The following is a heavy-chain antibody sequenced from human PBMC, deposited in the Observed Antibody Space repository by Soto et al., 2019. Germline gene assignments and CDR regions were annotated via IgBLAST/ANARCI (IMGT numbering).Heavy chain of an antibody. CDR1: GGSISNSNW. D-gene: IGHD1-26*01. Sequence: QVQLQESGPGLVKPSGTLSLTCAVFGGSISNSNWWTWVRQPPGKGLDWIGEIFHSGSTNYNSCLMGRVTISVDKANNQFSLKLSSVTAADTAVYYCAHRPIVGAAIWGQGTLVTVSS. V-gene: IGHV4-4*02. CDR3: AHRPIVGAAI. CDR2: IFHSGST. J-gene: IGHJ4*02.